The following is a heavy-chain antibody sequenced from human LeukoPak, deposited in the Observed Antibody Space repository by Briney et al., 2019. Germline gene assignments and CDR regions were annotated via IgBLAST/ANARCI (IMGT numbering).Heavy chain of an antibody. V-gene: IGHV3-30-3*02. Sequence: SGGSLRLSCAASGFTFSSYAMHWVRQAPGKGLEWVAVISYDGSNKYYADSVKGRFTISRDNSKNTLYLQMNSLRAEDTAVYYCAKSSSGWYWFDPWGQGTLVTVSS. J-gene: IGHJ5*02. CDR1: GFTFSSYA. D-gene: IGHD6-19*01. CDR2: ISYDGSNK. CDR3: AKSSSGWYWFDP.